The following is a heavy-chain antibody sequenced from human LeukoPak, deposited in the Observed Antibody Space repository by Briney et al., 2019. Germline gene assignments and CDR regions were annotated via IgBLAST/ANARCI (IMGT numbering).Heavy chain of an antibody. CDR1: GYSFTSYW. CDR2: IYPGDSDT. CDR3: ARVPRYCSGGSCRVSSFDY. Sequence: GESLKISCKGSGYSFTSYWIGWVRQMPGKGLEWMGIIYPGDSDTRYSPSFQGQVTISADKSISTAYLQWSSLKASDTAMYYCARVPRYCSGGSCRVSSFDYWGQGTLVTVPS. J-gene: IGHJ4*02. V-gene: IGHV5-51*01. D-gene: IGHD2-15*01.